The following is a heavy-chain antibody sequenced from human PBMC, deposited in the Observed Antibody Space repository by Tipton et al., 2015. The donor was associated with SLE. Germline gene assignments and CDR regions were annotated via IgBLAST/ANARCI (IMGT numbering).Heavy chain of an antibody. CDR3: ATFEYSSSSFDY. CDR1: GGSISSYY. D-gene: IGHD6-6*01. Sequence: TLSLTCSVSGGSISSYYWSWIRQPPGKGLEWIGYIYYSGSANYNPSLKSRVTISIDTSKKQFSLKLSSVTAADTAVYYCATFEYSSSSFDYWGQGTLATVSS. V-gene: IGHV4-59*08. CDR2: IYYSGSA. J-gene: IGHJ4*02.